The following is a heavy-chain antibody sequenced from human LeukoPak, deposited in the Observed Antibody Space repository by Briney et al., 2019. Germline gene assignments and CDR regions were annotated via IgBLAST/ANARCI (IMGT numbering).Heavy chain of an antibody. D-gene: IGHD6-19*01. J-gene: IGHJ4*02. CDR2: ICYSGST. CDR1: GGSIRSYY. V-gene: IGHV4-59*08. Sequence: SETLSLTCTVSGGSIRSYYWSWIRQPPGKGLEWIGYICYSGSTNYNPSLKSRVTISVDTSKNQFSLKLSSVTAADTAVYYCARPHSSGWYGAFDYWGQGTLVTVSS. CDR3: ARPHSSGWYGAFDY.